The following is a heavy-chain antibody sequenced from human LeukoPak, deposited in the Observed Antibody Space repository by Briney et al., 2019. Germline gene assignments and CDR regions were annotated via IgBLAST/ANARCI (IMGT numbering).Heavy chain of an antibody. Sequence: PSETLSLTCTVSGGSISSSSYYWGWIRQPPGKGLEWIGSIYYSGSTYYNPSLKSRVTISVDTSKNQFSLKLSSVTAADTAVYYCARRTALGLWSLTFDYWGQGTLVTVSS. D-gene: IGHD3-10*01. CDR2: IYYSGST. CDR3: ARRTALGLWSLTFDY. J-gene: IGHJ4*02. CDR1: GGSISSSSYY. V-gene: IGHV4-39*01.